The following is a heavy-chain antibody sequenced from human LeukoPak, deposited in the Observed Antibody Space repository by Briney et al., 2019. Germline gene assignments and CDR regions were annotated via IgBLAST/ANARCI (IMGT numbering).Heavy chain of an antibody. CDR3: ARVYIVVVPATLGWFDP. D-gene: IGHD2-2*01. J-gene: IGHJ5*02. V-gene: IGHV4-31*03. CDR2: IYYSGSN. Sequence: SETLSLTCTVSGGSISSGGYYWSWIRQHPGKGRGWIVYIYYSGSNYYNPTLNSRVTISVATSKNQFSLKLSSVTAAETAVDYCARVYIVVVPATLGWFDPWGQGTLVTVSS. CDR1: GGSISSGGYY.